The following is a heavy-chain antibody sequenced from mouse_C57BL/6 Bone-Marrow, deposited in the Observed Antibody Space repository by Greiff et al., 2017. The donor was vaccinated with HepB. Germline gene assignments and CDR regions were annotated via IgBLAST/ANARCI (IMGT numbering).Heavy chain of an antibody. CDR3: ARNYYGSSWWYFDV. Sequence: EVKLQESGPELVKPGDSVKISCKASGYSFTGYFMNWVMQSHGKSLEWIGRINPYNGDTFYNQKFKGKATLTVDKSSSTAHMELRSLTSEDSAVYYCARNYYGSSWWYFDVWGTGTTVTVSS. D-gene: IGHD1-1*01. CDR2: INPYNGDT. J-gene: IGHJ1*03. V-gene: IGHV1-20*01. CDR1: GYSFTGYF.